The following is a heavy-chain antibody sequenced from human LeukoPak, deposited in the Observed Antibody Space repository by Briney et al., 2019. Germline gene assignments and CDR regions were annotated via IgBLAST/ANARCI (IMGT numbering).Heavy chain of an antibody. D-gene: IGHD6-19*01. CDR3: AGCSSGWSPYYYYMDV. Sequence: SETLSLTCAVSGYLISSGYYWGWIRQPPGKGLEWIGSIYHSGSTNYNPSLKQRDNISVDTSNNQFSLKLSSVTAADTAVYYCAGCSSGWSPYYYYMDVWGKGTTVTVSS. CDR1: GYLISSGYY. J-gene: IGHJ6*03. V-gene: IGHV4-38-2*01. CDR2: IYHSGST.